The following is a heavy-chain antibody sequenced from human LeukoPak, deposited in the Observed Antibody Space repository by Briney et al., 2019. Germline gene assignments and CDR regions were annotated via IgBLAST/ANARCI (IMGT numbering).Heavy chain of an antibody. CDR3: AREKGSSWYVDY. J-gene: IGHJ4*02. CDR2: INHSGST. Sequence: SETLSLTCAVYGGSFSGYYWSWIRQPPGKRLEWIGEINHSGSTNYNPSLKSRVTISVDTSKNQFSLKLSSVTAADTAVYYCAREKGSSWYVDYWGQGTLVTVSS. V-gene: IGHV4-34*01. CDR1: GGSFSGYY. D-gene: IGHD6-13*01.